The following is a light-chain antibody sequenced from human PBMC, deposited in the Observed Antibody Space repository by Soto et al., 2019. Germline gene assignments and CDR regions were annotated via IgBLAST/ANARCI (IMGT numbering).Light chain of an antibody. J-gene: IGKJ3*01. V-gene: IGKV1-12*01. CDR3: QQGDSFPLT. Sequence: DIQMTQSPSSVSASVGDRVTITCRTSQGISRWLAWYQQKPGKAPNLLIYSASTLHSGVPSRFSGSGSGTDFTLTISSLQPEDFATYYCQQGDSFPLTFGPGTKVDIK. CDR2: SAS. CDR1: QGISRW.